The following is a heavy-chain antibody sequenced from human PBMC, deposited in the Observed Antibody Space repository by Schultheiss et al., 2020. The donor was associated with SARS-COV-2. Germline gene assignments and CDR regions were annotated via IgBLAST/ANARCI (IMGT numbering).Heavy chain of an antibody. D-gene: IGHD6-19*01. V-gene: IGHV3-23*01. Sequence: SCKASGGTFSSYAMSWVRQAPGKGLEWVSAISGSGGTTYYADSVKGRFTISRDNSKNTLYLQMNSLRAEDTAVYYCAKYGRKAVAGADDWFDPWGQGTLVTVSS. CDR1: GGTFSSYA. J-gene: IGHJ5*02. CDR2: ISGSGGTT. CDR3: AKYGRKAVAGADDWFDP.